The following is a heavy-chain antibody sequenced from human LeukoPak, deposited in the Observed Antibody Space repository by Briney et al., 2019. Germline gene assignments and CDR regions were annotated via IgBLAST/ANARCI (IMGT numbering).Heavy chain of an antibody. Sequence: SQTLFLTCTVSGGSISRGGYYWSWVRPPPGEGLGWVGYIYYSGSTYYNPSLKSRVTISVDTSKNQFSLKLSSVTAADTAVYYCARAPLHYYDSSGYPDYWGQGTLVTVSS. J-gene: IGHJ4*02. CDR3: ARAPLHYYDSSGYPDY. V-gene: IGHV4-31*03. D-gene: IGHD3-22*01. CDR2: IYYSGST. CDR1: GGSISRGGYY.